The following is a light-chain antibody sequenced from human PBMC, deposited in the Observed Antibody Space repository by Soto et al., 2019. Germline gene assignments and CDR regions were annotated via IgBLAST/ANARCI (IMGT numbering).Light chain of an antibody. Sequence: QSVLTQPASVSGSPGQSITISCIGTSSYVGSYNLVSWYQQHPGKAPKLMICEGSKRPSGVSNRFSGSKSGNTASLTISGLQAEDESDYYCCSYAGSSTYVFGTGTKVTVL. CDR1: SSYVGSYNL. J-gene: IGLJ1*01. CDR2: EGS. CDR3: CSYAGSSTYV. V-gene: IGLV2-23*01.